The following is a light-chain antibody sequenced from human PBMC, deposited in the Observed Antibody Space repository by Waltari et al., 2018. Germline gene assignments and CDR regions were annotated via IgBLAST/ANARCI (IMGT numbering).Light chain of an antibody. CDR3: QQANDFPYT. V-gene: IGKV1-12*01. CDR1: QDISSW. CDR2: AAY. Sequence: DIQMTQSPSSVSASVGDRVTITCRASQDISSWFAWYQQKPGKAPKLLIYAAYSLQSGVPSRFSGSRSGTDFSLTISSLQPEDFATYYCQQANDFPYTFGQGTKLEIK. J-gene: IGKJ2*01.